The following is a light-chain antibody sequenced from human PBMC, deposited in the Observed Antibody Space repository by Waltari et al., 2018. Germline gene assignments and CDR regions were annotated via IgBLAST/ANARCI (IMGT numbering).Light chain of an antibody. V-gene: IGKV1-33*01. CDR1: QAITNY. CDR3: QRYDNLPIFA. CDR2: DAS. Sequence: DIQMTQSPPSLSESVGDRVTITCRASQAITNYLNWYQQKPGKAPKLLIHDASKLETGVPSRFSGSQSGTHFTLTISSLQPEDIGTYYCQRYDNLPIFAFGPGTKVEI. J-gene: IGKJ3*01.